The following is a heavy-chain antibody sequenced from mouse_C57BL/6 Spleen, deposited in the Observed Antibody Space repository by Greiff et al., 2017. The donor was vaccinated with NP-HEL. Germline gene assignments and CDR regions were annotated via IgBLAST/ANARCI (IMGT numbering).Heavy chain of an antibody. D-gene: IGHD1-1*02. CDR3: ARGWLQYYFAMGY. CDR1: GYSFTGYY. V-gene: IGHV1-42*01. Sequence: VQLKQSGPELVKPGASVKISCKASGYSFTGYYMNWVKQSPEKSLEWIGEINPSTGGTTYNQKFKAKATLTVDKSSSTAYMQLKSLTSEDSAGYYCARGWLQYYFAMGYWGQGTSVTGSS. CDR2: INPSTGGT. J-gene: IGHJ4*01.